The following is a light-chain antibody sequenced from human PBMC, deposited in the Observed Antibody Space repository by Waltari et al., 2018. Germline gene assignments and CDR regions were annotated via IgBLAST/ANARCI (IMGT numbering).Light chain of an antibody. CDR2: RNQ. J-gene: IGLJ3*02. Sequence: QSVLTQPPSASGTPGQRVTISCSGSRSNIGSNYVYWYQQLPGTAHKLLIYRNQPRPSGVPDRFAGSKSGTSASLAISGLRSEDEADYYCAAWDDSLSGRVFGGGTKVTVL. V-gene: IGLV1-47*01. CDR1: RSNIGSNY. CDR3: AAWDDSLSGRV.